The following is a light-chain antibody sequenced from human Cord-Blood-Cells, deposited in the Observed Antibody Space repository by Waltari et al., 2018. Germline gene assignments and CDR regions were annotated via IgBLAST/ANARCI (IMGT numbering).Light chain of an antibody. CDR2: GAS. CDR3: QQYGSSFT. J-gene: IGKJ3*01. V-gene: IGKV3-20*01. CDR1: QSVSSSY. Sequence: EIVLTQSPGTLSLSPGERASQSVSSSYLAWYQQKPGQAPRPLIYGASSRATGIPDRFSGSGSGTDFTLTISRLEPEDFAVYYCQQYGSSFTFGPGTKVDIK.